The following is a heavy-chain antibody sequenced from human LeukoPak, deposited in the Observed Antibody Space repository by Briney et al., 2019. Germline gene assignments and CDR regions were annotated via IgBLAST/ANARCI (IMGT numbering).Heavy chain of an antibody. D-gene: IGHD3-3*01. J-gene: IGHJ5*02. V-gene: IGHV4-30-4*01. CDR2: IYYSGST. CDR1: GGSLSSGDYY. Sequence: PSETLSLTCTVSGGSLSSGDYYWSWIRQPPGKGLEWIGYIYYSGSTYYNPSLKSRVTISVDTSKNQFSLKLSSVTAADTAVYYCARVRTYYDFWSGYSYNWFDPGGQGTLVTVSS. CDR3: ARVRTYYDFWSGYSYNWFDP.